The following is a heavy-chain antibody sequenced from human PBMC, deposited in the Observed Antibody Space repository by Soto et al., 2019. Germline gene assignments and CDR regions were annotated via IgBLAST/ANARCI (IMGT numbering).Heavy chain of an antibody. D-gene: IGHD4-4*01. V-gene: IGHV4-59*08. CDR3: VRHSNIYRKSLDY. CDR1: GGSMSGFY. J-gene: IGHJ4*02. CDR2: IYNSGSA. Sequence: SETLSLTCAVSGGSMSGFYWSWIRQPPGKGLEWIASIYNSGSANSNPSLKSRVTISADTSKNQFSLKLSSVTAADTAVFYCVRHSNIYRKSLDYWGQGALVTFSS.